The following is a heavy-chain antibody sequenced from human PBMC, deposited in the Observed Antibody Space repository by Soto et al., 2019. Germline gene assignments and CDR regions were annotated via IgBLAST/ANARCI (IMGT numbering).Heavy chain of an antibody. CDR2: LSYEGSEE. CDR1: GFNFGVFG. Sequence: QVRLVESGGGVGQPGRSLRLSCAASGFNFGVFGMHWVRQAPGKGLEWLSVLSYEGSEEYYADSVRGRFTISRDNSKNTLFLQMDSLRVEDTGVYYCALTRRSSLLEVAGPGFEYWGQGTLVTVS. J-gene: IGHJ4*02. D-gene: IGHD6-19*01. V-gene: IGHV3-30*03. CDR3: ALTRRSSLLEVAGPGFEY.